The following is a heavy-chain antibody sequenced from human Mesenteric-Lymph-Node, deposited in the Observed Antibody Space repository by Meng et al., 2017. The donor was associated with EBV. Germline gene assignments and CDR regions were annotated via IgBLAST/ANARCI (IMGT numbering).Heavy chain of an antibody. V-gene: IGHV4-30-4*01. D-gene: IGHD4-17*01. CDR2: IDYTGNT. CDR3: ARETTMTTSDAFDI. CDR1: GGSISSGGYY. J-gene: IGHJ3*02. Sequence: QVQLHEAGPGLVKPSQTLSLTCAVSGGSISSGGYYWSWIRQPPGKGLEWIGYIDYTGNTYYNPSLKSRLTMSTDTSRNQFSLRLSSVTAADTAVYFCARETTMTTSDAFDIWAKGQWSPSPQ.